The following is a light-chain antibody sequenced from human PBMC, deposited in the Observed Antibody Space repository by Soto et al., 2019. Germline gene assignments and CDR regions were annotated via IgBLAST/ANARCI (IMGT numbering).Light chain of an antibody. V-gene: IGKV3-20*01. CDR2: GAS. CDR3: QHYGSSLWT. J-gene: IGKJ1*01. Sequence: EIVLTQSPGTLSASPGERATLSCRASQSVSSSYLAWYQQKPGQAPRLLIYGASSRATGIPDRFSGSGSGTDLTLTISRLEPEDFALYYCQHYGSSLWTFGQGTKVEIK. CDR1: QSVSSSY.